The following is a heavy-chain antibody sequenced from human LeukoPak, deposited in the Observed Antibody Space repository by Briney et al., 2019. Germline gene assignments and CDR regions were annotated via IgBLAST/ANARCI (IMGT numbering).Heavy chain of an antibody. V-gene: IGHV3-23*01. CDR2: ISGSGGST. D-gene: IGHD5-12*01. CDR3: AKDPVTATPSPTYGMDV. CDR1: GFPFNKYV. Sequence: GGSLRLSGAASGFPFNKYVMSWVRQAPGKGLEWVSAISGSGGSTYYADSVKGRFTISRDNPKNTLYLQMNSLRAEDTAVYYCAKDPVTATPSPTYGMDVWGQGTTVTVSS. J-gene: IGHJ6*02.